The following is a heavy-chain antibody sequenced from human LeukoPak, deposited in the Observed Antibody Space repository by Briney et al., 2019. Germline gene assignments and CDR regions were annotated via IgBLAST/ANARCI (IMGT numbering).Heavy chain of an antibody. V-gene: IGHV3-7*01. CDR1: GFTFSSYW. CDR3: ARSDRFLEWEVGAFDI. Sequence: GGSLRLSCAASGFTFSSYWMSWVRQAPGKGLEWVANIKQDGSEKYYVDSVKGRFTISRDNAKNSLYLQMNSLRAEDTAVYYCARSDRFLEWEVGAFDIWGQGTMVTVSS. CDR2: IKQDGSEK. D-gene: IGHD3-3*01. J-gene: IGHJ3*02.